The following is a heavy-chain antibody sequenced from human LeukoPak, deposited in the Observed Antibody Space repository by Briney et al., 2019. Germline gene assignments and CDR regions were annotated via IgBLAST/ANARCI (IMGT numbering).Heavy chain of an antibody. CDR1: GFTFDKYW. CDR2: IKQDGGEI. CDR3: AKDKAPLYSGYDWDLDF. Sequence: GGSLRLSCAASGFTFDKYWMNWVRQAPGKGLEWVANIKQDGGEIHYLDSVRGRFTISRDNAKNSVYLQMNSLRAEDTALYYCAKDKAPLYSGYDWDLDFWGQGTLVIVSS. V-gene: IGHV3-7*03. J-gene: IGHJ4*02. D-gene: IGHD5-12*01.